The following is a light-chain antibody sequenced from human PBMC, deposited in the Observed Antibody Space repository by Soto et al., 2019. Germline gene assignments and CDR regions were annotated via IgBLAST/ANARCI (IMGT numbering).Light chain of an antibody. CDR2: DVN. CDR1: SSDVGAYNF. V-gene: IGLV2-11*01. Sequence: QSALTQPRSVSGSPGQSVTISCTGTSSDVGAYNFVCWYQQHPGKAPRLIIYDVNKRPAGVADRFSGSKSGNTASLTISGLQAEDEADYSCCSYAGSFPMVFGGGTKLTVL. CDR3: CSYAGSFPMV. J-gene: IGLJ2*01.